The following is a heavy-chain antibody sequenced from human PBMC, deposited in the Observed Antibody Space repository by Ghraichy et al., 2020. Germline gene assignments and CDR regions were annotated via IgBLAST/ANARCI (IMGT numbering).Heavy chain of an antibody. CDR1: GGSIRSDY. J-gene: IGHJ3*01. D-gene: IGHD3-22*01. CDR3: AREFYYGGSDYYSTMGSAFDV. V-gene: IGHV4-59*01. Sequence: SQTLSLTCTVSGGSIRSDYWSWIRQPPGNGLEWIGFIYYTGTTTHNPSLKSRVSISIDMSKNQFSLKLSSVTAADTAVYYCAREFYYGGSDYYSTMGSAFDVWGQGTMVTVSS. CDR2: IYYTGTT.